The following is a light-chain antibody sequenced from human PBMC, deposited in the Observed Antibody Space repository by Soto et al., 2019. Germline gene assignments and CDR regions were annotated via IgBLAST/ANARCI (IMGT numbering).Light chain of an antibody. V-gene: IGKV1-5*03. CDR1: QSISSW. CDR2: KAS. Sequence: DIQMTQSPSTLSASVGDRVTITCRASQSISSWLAWYQQKPGKAPNFLIYKASSLESGVPSRFSGSGSGTEFTLTISSLQPDYFATYYCQQYKSYPVTFGGGTKVDIK. CDR3: QQYKSYPVT. J-gene: IGKJ4*01.